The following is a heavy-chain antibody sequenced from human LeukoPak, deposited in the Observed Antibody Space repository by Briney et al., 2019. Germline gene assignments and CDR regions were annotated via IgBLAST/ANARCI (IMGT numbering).Heavy chain of an antibody. D-gene: IGHD6-13*01. V-gene: IGHV3-11*01. J-gene: IGHJ4*02. Sequence: GGSLRLSCAASGFTFSDYYMSWIRQAPGKGLEWVSYISSSGSTIYYADSVKGRFTISRDNAKNSLYLQMNSLRAEDTAVYYCARLRGQSGNIAAAIYYFDYWGQGTLVTVPS. CDR3: ARLRGQSGNIAAAIYYFDY. CDR2: ISSSGSTI. CDR1: GFTFSDYY.